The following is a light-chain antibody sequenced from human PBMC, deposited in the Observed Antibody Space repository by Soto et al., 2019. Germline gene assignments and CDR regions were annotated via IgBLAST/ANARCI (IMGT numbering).Light chain of an antibody. J-gene: IGKJ2*01. Sequence: IVLTQSPATLSLSPGDRATLSCRASQSVSSYLAWYQQKPGQAPRLLMYDASNRATGIPARFSGSGSGTDFTLTISSLEPEDFAVYYCQQRSNWPPYTFGQGTKVDIK. CDR1: QSVSSY. CDR3: QQRSNWPPYT. V-gene: IGKV3-11*01. CDR2: DAS.